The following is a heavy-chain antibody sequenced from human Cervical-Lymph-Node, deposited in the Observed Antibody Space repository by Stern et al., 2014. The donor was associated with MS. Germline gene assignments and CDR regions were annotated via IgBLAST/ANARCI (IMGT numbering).Heavy chain of an antibody. J-gene: IGHJ4*02. CDR1: GFTFRDYS. V-gene: IGHV3-48*02. Sequence: EVQLVESGGGLVKPGGSLRLSCAASGFTFRDYSMNWVRPAPGQGLAWVSYISNRRSTIDYADSVKGRFTISRDNAKNSLFLQMSSLRDEDTAVYFCAGVTGTGWIDYWGQGTRVTVSS. D-gene: IGHD1-20*01. CDR3: AGVTGTGWIDY. CDR2: ISNRRSTI.